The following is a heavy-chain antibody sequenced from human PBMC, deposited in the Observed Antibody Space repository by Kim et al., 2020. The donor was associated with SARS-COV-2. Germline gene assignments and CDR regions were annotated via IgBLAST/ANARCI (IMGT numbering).Heavy chain of an antibody. CDR1: GFTVSSNY. Sequence: GGSLRLSCAASGFTVSSNYMSWVRQAPGKGLEWVSVIYSGGSTYYADSVKGRFTISRDNSKNTLYLQMNSLRAEDTAVYYCASRIPRGYSGYGLDYWGQGTLVTVSS. V-gene: IGHV3-53*01. J-gene: IGHJ4*02. CDR2: IYSGGST. D-gene: IGHD5-12*01. CDR3: ASRIPRGYSGYGLDY.